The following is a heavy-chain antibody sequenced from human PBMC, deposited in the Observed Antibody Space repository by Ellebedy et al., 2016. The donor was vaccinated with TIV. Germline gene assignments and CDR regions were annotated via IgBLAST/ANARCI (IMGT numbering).Heavy chain of an antibody. CDR2: IIPAFGTT. J-gene: IGHJ6*03. D-gene: IGHD3-22*01. CDR3: ARDEQGDFDDSRGYTAYYYYMDV. Sequence: ASVKVSXXVSGATFRDYAFSWVRQAPGQGLEWMGRIIPAFGTTIYAQKFQGRVTISADESTTTAYLELRSLGSDDTAMYYCARDEQGDFDDSRGYTAYYYYMDVWGKGTTVTVSS. CDR1: GATFRDYA. V-gene: IGHV1-69*13.